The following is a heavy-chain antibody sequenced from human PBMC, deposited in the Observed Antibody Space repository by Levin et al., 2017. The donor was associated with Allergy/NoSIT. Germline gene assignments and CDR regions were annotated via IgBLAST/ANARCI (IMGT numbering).Heavy chain of an antibody. CDR1: GYTLTELS. Sequence: GESLKISCKVSGYTLTELSMHWVRQAPGKGLEWMGGFDPEDGETIYAQKFQGRVTMTEDTSTDTAYMELSSLRSEDTAVYYCATDLKQLGWFDPWGQGTLVTVSS. V-gene: IGHV1-24*01. CDR2: FDPEDGET. J-gene: IGHJ5*02. CDR3: ATDLKQLGWFDP. D-gene: IGHD6-6*01.